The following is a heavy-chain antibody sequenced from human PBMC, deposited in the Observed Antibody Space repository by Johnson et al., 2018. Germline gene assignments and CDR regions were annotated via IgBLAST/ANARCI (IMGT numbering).Heavy chain of an antibody. D-gene: IGHD1-26*01. CDR2: INPNGGST. CDR3: ARPVGLTDGCDI. J-gene: IGHJ3*02. Sequence: QVQLVQSGAEVKKPGASVTVSCKTSGYTFTNYYIHWVRQAPGQGLEWLAMINPNGGSTRYARQFQARITLTRDTSTGTVYMDMTSLRNDGPAFYYCARPVGLTDGCDIWGQGTMVTVSS. CDR1: GYTFTNYY. V-gene: IGHV1-46*01.